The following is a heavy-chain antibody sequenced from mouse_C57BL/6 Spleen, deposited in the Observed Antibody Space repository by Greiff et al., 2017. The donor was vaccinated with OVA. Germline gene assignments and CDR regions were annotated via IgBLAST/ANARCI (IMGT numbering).Heavy chain of an antibody. CDR3: ARTLSNSHWYFDV. V-gene: IGHV1-81*01. CDR1: GYTFTSYG. Sequence: QVQLQQSGAELARPGASVKLSCKASGYTFTSYGISWVKQRTGQGLEWIGEIYPRSGNTYYNEKFKGKATLTADKSSSTAYMKLRSLTSEDSAVYFCARTLSNSHWYFDVWGTGTTVTVSS. CDR2: IYPRSGNT. J-gene: IGHJ1*03. D-gene: IGHD2-5*01.